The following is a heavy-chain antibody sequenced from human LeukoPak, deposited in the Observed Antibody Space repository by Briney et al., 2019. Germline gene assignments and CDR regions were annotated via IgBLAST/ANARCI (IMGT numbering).Heavy chain of an antibody. CDR3: AGSGWYVYYFDY. J-gene: IGHJ4*02. CDR2: ISGSGGST. D-gene: IGHD6-19*01. Sequence: GGSLRLSCAASGFTFSSYAMSWVRQAPGKGLEWVSAISGSGGSTYYADSVKGRFTISRDNAKNSLYLQMNSLRAEDTAVYYCAGSGWYVYYFDYWGQGTLVTVSS. V-gene: IGHV3-23*01. CDR1: GFTFSSYA.